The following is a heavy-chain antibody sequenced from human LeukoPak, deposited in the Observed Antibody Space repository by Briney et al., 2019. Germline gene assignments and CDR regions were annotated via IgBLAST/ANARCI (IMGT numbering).Heavy chain of an antibody. CDR2: MNPNSGNT. D-gene: IGHD3-3*01. Sequence: ASVKVSCKASGYTFTSYDINWVRQATGQGLEWMGWMNPNSGNTGYAQKFQGRVTMTRDTSTSTVYMELSSLRSEDTAVYYCARAHVLRFLEWFPQPGYWGQGTLVTVSS. CDR3: ARAHVLRFLEWFPQPGY. J-gene: IGHJ4*02. V-gene: IGHV1-8*02. CDR1: GYTFTSYD.